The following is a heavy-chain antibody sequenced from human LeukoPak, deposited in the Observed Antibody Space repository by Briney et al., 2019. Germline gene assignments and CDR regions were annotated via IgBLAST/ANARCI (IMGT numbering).Heavy chain of an antibody. V-gene: IGHV4-59*01. CDR2: IYDIGSN. D-gene: IGHD6-19*01. CDR1: CGSISSYY. CDR3: ARNPLRIAVAMKYFDL. J-gene: IGHJ2*01. Sequence: SEILSPTLTVSCGSISSYYWSWIRQPPRKGLEGDGYIYDIGSNNYYPSRKGRVTISVATCKNQFSRNMLSVTAADTAVYYCARNPLRIAVAMKYFDLWGRGTPVSVAS.